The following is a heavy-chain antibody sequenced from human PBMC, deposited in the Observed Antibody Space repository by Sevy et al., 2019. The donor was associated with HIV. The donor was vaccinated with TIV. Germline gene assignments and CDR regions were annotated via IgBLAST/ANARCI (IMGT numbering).Heavy chain of an antibody. CDR2: MKQDGSEE. CDR1: GFSFSIYW. CDR3: VRAQQVTMLVVIGGLYFDF. V-gene: IGHV3-7*01. D-gene: IGHD3-22*01. Sequence: GESLKISCAASGFSFSIYWMSWVRQAPGKGLEWVATMKQDGSEEDYVDSVKGRFTISRDNAKNSLFLQMNSLSAEDTAVYYCVRAQQVTMLVVIGGLYFDFWGQGTLVTVSS. J-gene: IGHJ4*02.